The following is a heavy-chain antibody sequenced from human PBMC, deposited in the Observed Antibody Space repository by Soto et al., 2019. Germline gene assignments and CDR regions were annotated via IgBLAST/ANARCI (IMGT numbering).Heavy chain of an antibody. Sequence: EVQLVESGGGLVKPGGSLRLSCAASGFTFGSYSMNWVRQAPGKGLEWVSSISSSSSYIYYADSVKGRFTISRDNAKNSLYLQMNSLRAEDTAVYYCAREYYDSSGYYSDDYWGQGTLVTVSS. D-gene: IGHD3-22*01. CDR2: ISSSSSYI. CDR1: GFTFGSYS. V-gene: IGHV3-21*01. CDR3: AREYYDSSGYYSDDY. J-gene: IGHJ4*02.